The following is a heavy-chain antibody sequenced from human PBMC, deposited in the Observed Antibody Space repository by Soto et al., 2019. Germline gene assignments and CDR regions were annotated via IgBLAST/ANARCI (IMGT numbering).Heavy chain of an antibody. D-gene: IGHD3-22*01. V-gene: IGHV3-21*01. Sequence: GGSLRLSCAASGFTFSSYSMNWVRQAPGKGLEWVSSISSSSSYIYYADSVKGRFTISRDNAKNSLYLQMNSLRAEDTAVYYCARDDYDSSGYFDYWGQGTLVTVSS. CDR2: ISSSSSYI. CDR3: ARDDYDSSGYFDY. J-gene: IGHJ4*02. CDR1: GFTFSSYS.